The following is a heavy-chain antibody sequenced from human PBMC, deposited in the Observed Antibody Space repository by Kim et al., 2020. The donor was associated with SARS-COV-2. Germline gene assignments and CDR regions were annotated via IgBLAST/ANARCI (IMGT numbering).Heavy chain of an antibody. V-gene: IGHV3-11*06. D-gene: IGHD3-10*01. CDR3: ARVPSGLRGSKWFDP. Sequence: DSVKGRFTIARDNAKNSLYLQMNSLRAEDTAVYYCARVPSGLRGSKWFDPWGQGTLVTVSS. J-gene: IGHJ5*02.